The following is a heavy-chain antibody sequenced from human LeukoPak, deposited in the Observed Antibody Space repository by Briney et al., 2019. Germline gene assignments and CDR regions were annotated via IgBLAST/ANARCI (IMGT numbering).Heavy chain of an antibody. CDR1: GYTFTSYG. V-gene: IGHV1-18*01. D-gene: IGHD2-2*01. J-gene: IGHJ6*03. CDR3: ARDVVAEYYYYYHMDV. Sequence: ASVKVSCKASGYTFTSYGISWVRQAPGQGLEWMGWISAYNGNTNYAQKLQGRVTMTTDTSTSTAYMELRSLRSDDTAVYYCARDVVAEYYYYYHMDVWGKGTTVTVSS. CDR2: ISAYNGNT.